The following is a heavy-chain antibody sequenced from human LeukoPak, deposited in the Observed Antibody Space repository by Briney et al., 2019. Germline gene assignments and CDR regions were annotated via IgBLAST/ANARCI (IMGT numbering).Heavy chain of an antibody. CDR1: GDSITSYY. Sequence: PSETLSLTCTVSGDSITSYYWMWIRQPAGKGLEWIGRFYFSENTKQYRPSLQTRVTVSLDTSKNEFYLKMNALSAADTATYYCARGSYGHIDHWGQGILVTVSS. J-gene: IGHJ4*02. D-gene: IGHD3-16*01. CDR3: ARGSYGHIDH. V-gene: IGHV4-4*07. CDR2: FYFSENT.